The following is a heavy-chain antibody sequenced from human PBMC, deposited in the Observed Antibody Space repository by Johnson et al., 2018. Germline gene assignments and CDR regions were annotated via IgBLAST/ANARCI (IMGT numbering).Heavy chain of an antibody. Sequence: QVQLQQWGAGLLKPSETLSLTCAVYGGSFSGYYWSWIRQPPGKGLEWIGEINHSGSTNYNPSLKSRVTISVDTSKNHVSLKLSSVAAAGTAVSYCARGNDQGYSSGGSCYGPGAEYFQHWGQGTLVTVSS. J-gene: IGHJ1*01. CDR2: INHSGST. CDR1: GGSFSGYY. D-gene: IGHD2-15*01. V-gene: IGHV4-34*01. CDR3: ARGNDQGYSSGGSCYGPGAEYFQH.